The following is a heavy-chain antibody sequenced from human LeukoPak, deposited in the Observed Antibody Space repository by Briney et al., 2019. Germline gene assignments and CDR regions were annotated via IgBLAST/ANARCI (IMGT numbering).Heavy chain of an antibody. J-gene: IGHJ5*02. D-gene: IGHD4-17*01. V-gene: IGHV3-7*01. CDR2: IKEDGSEK. CDR1: GITFSNSW. Sequence: GGSLRLSCAASGITFSNSWMCWVRQVPGKGLEWVANIKEDGSEKYYVNSVKGRFTISRDNAKNSLYLQMNSLRAEDTAVYYCARDIAPTTILARWFDPWGQGTLVTVSS. CDR3: ARDIAPTTILARWFDP.